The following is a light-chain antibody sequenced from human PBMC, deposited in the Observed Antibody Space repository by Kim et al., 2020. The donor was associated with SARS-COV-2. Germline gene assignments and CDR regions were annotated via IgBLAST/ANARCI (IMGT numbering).Light chain of an antibody. CDR1: QRVSSSY. CDR2: GAS. CDR3: QQYGSSPWT. Sequence: PGERATLSCRASQRVSSSYLAWYQQKPGQAPRLLIYGASSRATGIPDRFSGSGSGTDFTLTISRLEPEDFAVYYCQQYGSSPWTFGQGTKVDIK. V-gene: IGKV3-20*01. J-gene: IGKJ1*01.